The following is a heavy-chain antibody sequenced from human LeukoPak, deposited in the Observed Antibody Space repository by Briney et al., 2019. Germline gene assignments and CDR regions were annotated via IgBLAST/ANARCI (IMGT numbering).Heavy chain of an antibody. V-gene: IGHV3-30-3*01. Sequence: PGGSLRLSCSASGFTFSSYAMHWVRQAPGKGLEWVAVISFDGSNKYYADSVKGRFTISRDNSENTLYLQMNSLRADDTAMYYCARDSGSGLYYYYGMDVWGQGTRVTVSS. CDR3: ARDSGSGLYYYYGMDV. J-gene: IGHJ6*02. CDR2: ISFDGSNK. CDR1: GFTFSSYA.